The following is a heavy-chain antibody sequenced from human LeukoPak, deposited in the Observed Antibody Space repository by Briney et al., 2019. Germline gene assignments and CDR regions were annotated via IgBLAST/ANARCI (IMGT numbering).Heavy chain of an antibody. CDR3: ATVVVVVPVARWFVR. V-gene: IGHV1-24*01. Sequence: ASVTGSFKFSGYTLTELSMHWVRQPPGKGREWMGGFDPEDGETIYAQKFQGRVTMTEDTSTDTAYMELSSLRSEGTAVYYCATVVVVVPVARWFVRWGEGTLVTVSS. CDR1: GYTLTELS. D-gene: IGHD2-2*01. CDR2: FDPEDGET. J-gene: IGHJ5*02.